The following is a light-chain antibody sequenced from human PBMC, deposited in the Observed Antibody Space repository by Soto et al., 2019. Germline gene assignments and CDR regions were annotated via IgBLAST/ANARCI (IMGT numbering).Light chain of an antibody. Sequence: QSALTQPTSVSGSPGQSITIPCSGTSSNVGGYNYVSWYQQHPGKAPKLLIYDVGDRPSGVSNRFSGSKSGNTASLTISVLQAGDEADYYCRSYTSSSTYVFGPGTKLTVL. V-gene: IGLV2-14*01. J-gene: IGLJ1*01. CDR2: DVG. CDR1: SSNVGGYNY. CDR3: RSYTSSSTYV.